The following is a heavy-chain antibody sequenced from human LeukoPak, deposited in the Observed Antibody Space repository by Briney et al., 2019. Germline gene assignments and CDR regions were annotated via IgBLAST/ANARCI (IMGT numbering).Heavy chain of an antibody. Sequence: GESLKISCKGSGYSFTSYWIGWVRQVPGKGLEWMGIIYPGDSDTRYSPSFQGQVTISADKSISAAYLQWSSLKASDTAMYYCASLGSGSYYPFDAFDIWGQGTMVTVSS. CDR2: IYPGDSDT. CDR1: GYSFTSYW. D-gene: IGHD3-10*01. J-gene: IGHJ3*02. V-gene: IGHV5-51*01. CDR3: ASLGSGSYYPFDAFDI.